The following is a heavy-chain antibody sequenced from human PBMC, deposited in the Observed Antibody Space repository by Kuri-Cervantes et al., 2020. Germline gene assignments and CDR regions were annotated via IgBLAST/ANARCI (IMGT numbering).Heavy chain of an antibody. J-gene: IGHJ4*02. V-gene: IGHV2-70D*14. Sequence: SGPTLVKPSETLTLTCTFSGFSLSTSGMRVSWIRQPPGKALEWLARIDWDDDKFYSTSLKTRLTISKDTSKNQVVLTMTNMDPVDTATYYCARIAVAGTGVDYWGQGILVTVFS. CDR1: GFSLSTSGMR. CDR3: ARIAVAGTGVDY. CDR2: IDWDDDK. D-gene: IGHD6-19*01.